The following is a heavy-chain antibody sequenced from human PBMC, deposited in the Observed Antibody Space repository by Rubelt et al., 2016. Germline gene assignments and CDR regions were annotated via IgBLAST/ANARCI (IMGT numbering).Heavy chain of an antibody. CDR3: ARVLGRDGDYPDY. D-gene: IGHD7-27*01. CDR2: ISSSSSTI. J-gene: IGHJ4*02. Sequence: SSYAMHWVRQAPGKGLEWVSYISSSSSTIYYADSVKGRFTISRDNAKNSLYLQMNSLRDEDTAVYYCARVLGRDGDYPDYWGQGTLVTVSS. CDR1: SSYA. V-gene: IGHV3-48*02.